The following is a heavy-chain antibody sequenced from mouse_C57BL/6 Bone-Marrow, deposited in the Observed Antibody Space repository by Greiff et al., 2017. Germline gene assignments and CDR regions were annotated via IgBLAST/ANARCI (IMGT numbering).Heavy chain of an antibody. CDR3: ARGDYDYDAIFAY. J-gene: IGHJ3*01. V-gene: IGHV1-81*01. CDR2: IYPRSGNT. Sequence: VQLQQSGAELARPGASVKLSCKASGYTFTSYGISWVKQRTGQGLEWIGEIYPRSGNTYYNEKFKGKDTLTADKSSSTAYMELRSLTSEDSAVYFCARGDYDYDAIFAYWGQGTLVTVSA. D-gene: IGHD2-4*01. CDR1: GYTFTSYG.